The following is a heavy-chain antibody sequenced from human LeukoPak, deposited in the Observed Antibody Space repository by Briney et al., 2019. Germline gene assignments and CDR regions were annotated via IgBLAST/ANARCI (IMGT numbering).Heavy chain of an antibody. J-gene: IGHJ4*02. Sequence: PGGSLRLSCAASGFTFSNYGMHWVRQAPGKGLEWVAVIWYDGSNKYYADSVKGRFTISRDNGKNSLYLQMNSLRAEDTALYYCARDQGRLWGQGTLVTVSS. CDR3: ARDQGRL. V-gene: IGHV3-33*01. CDR2: IWYDGSNK. CDR1: GFTFSNYG.